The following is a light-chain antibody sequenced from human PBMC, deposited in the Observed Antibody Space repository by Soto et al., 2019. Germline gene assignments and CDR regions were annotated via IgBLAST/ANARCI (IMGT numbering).Light chain of an antibody. CDR2: EVN. CDR1: SNDVGGYNY. V-gene: IGLV2-8*01. CDR3: TSYAGSNNLGV. J-gene: IGLJ1*01. Sequence: QSALTQPPSASGSPGQSVTISCTGTSNDVGGYNYVSWYQQHPGKAPKLMIYEVNKRPSGVPDRFSGSKSGNTASLTVSGLQAEDEADYYCTSYAGSNNLGVFGTGTKLTVL.